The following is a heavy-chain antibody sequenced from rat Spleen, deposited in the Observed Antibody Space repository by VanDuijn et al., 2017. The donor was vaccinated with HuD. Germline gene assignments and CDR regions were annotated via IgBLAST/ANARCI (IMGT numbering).Heavy chain of an antibody. Sequence: EVRLVESGGGLVQPGSPLKLSCAASGFTFSSNWLNWIRQAPGKGLEWVATISYDGSSTYYRDSVKGRFTISRDNAKSTLYLQMDSLRSEDTATYYCARHPLYYSGDVGVMDAWGQGASVTVSS. CDR2: ISYDGSST. V-gene: IGHV5-29*01. CDR3: ARHPLYYSGDVGVMDA. D-gene: IGHD1-1*01. J-gene: IGHJ4*01. CDR1: GFTFSSNW.